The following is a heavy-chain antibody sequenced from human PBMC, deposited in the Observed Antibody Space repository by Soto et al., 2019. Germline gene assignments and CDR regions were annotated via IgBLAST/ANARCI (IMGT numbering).Heavy chain of an antibody. Sequence: QVQLVQSGAEVKKPGASVKVSCKASGYTFTIYGISWVRQAPGQGLEWMGWISGYNGNTDYVQNLQDRVTLTTDASTSSVYMELRSLRSDDTAVYYCARVDYYDSSGDYGYWGQGTLITVSS. J-gene: IGHJ4*02. CDR3: ARVDYYDSSGDYGY. V-gene: IGHV1-18*04. D-gene: IGHD3-22*01. CDR1: GYTFTIYG. CDR2: ISGYNGNT.